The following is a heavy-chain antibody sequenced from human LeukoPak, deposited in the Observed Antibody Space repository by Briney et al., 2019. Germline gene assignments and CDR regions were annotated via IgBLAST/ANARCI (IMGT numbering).Heavy chain of an antibody. CDR1: GFTVSSNY. J-gene: IGHJ4*02. D-gene: IGHD2-21*02. CDR2: IYSGGST. V-gene: IGHV3-66*01. CDR3: ARDFCGGDCYSDY. Sequence: GSLRLSCAASGFTVSSNYMSWVRQAPGKGLEWVSVIYSGGSTYYADSVKGRFTISRDNSKNTLYLQMNSLRAEDTAVYYCARDFCGGDCYSDYWGQGTLVTVSS.